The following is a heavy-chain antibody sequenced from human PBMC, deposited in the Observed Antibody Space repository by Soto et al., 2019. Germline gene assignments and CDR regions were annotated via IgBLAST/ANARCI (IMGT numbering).Heavy chain of an antibody. J-gene: IGHJ1*01. CDR3: ARGGVY. D-gene: IGHD2-8*01. CDR1: GFTFSSHE. Sequence: GGSLRLSCEATGFTFSSHEMNWIRQTPGKRLEWIAKISGSGSTINYADSVKGRSTISRDNVQRTLHLQMDSLRVEDTGVYYCARGGVYWGRGTLVTVSS. V-gene: IGHV3-48*03. CDR2: ISGSGSTI.